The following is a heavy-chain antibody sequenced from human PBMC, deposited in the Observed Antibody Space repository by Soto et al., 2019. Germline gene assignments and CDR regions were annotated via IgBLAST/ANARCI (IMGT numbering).Heavy chain of an antibody. Sequence: QVQLVQSGAEVKRPGASVKVFCKASGYTFTTHTMHWVRQAPGQGLEWMGWINGGNGNTKYSQKFQGRVTFTRDTFASTAYMELSSLRSEDTAVYYCTRLETDYWGQGTLVTVSS. V-gene: IGHV1-3*01. J-gene: IGHJ4*02. CDR3: TRLETDY. CDR2: INGGNGNT. CDR1: GYTFTTHT.